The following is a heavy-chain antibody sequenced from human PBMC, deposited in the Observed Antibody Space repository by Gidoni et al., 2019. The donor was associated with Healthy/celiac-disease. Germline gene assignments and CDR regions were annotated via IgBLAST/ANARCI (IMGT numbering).Heavy chain of an antibody. CDR3: ARIYSSSPTIDY. Sequence: GYIYYSGSTNYNPSLKSRVTISVDTSKNQFSLKLSSVTAADTAVYYCARIYSSSPTIDYWGQGTLVTVSS. J-gene: IGHJ4*02. D-gene: IGHD6-6*01. CDR2: IYYSGST. V-gene: IGHV4-59*01.